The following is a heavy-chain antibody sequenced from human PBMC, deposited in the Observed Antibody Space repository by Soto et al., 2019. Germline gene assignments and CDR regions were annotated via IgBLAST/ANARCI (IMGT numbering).Heavy chain of an antibody. CDR3: AKSQGYCSGGSCYSAPDFDY. D-gene: IGHD2-15*01. CDR2: ISWNSGSI. CDR1: GFTFDDYA. Sequence: HPGGSLRLSCAASGFTFDDYAMHWVRQAPGKGLEWVSGISWNSGSIGYADSAKGRFTISRDNAKNSLYLQMNSLRAEDTALYYCAKSQGYCSGGSCYSAPDFDYWGQGTLVTVSS. V-gene: IGHV3-9*01. J-gene: IGHJ4*02.